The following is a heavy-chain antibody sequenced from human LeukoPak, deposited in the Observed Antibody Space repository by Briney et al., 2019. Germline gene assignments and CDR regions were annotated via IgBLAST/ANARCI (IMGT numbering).Heavy chain of an antibody. CDR3: ARVIRAAPGKGYFDY. CDR1: GFIFSTYA. V-gene: IGHV3-23*01. J-gene: IGHJ4*02. Sequence: GGSLRLSCATSGFIFSTYALSWVRQAPGKGLEWASSISGSGGSTYHADSVKGRFSISRDSSKNTLYLQMNSLRAEDTAIYYCARVIRAAPGKGYFDYWGQGTLVTVSS. CDR2: ISGSGGST. D-gene: IGHD6-13*01.